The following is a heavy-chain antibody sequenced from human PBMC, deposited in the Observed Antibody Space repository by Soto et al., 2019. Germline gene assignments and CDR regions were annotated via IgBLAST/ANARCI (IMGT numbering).Heavy chain of an antibody. Sequence: EVQLVESGGGLVQPGGSLRLSCAASGFTFSSYWMHWVRQAPGKGLVWVSRINSDGSSTSYADSVKGRFTISRDNAKNTLYLQMNSMRAEDTAVYYCARFEVGVDAFDIWGQETMVTVSS. CDR3: ARFEVGVDAFDI. J-gene: IGHJ3*02. CDR1: GFTFSSYW. D-gene: IGHD1-26*01. V-gene: IGHV3-74*01. CDR2: INSDGSST.